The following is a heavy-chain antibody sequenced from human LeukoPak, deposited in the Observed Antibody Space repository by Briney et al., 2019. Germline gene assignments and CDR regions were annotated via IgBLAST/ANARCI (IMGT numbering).Heavy chain of an antibody. CDR1: GGTFSSYA. V-gene: IGHV1-69*13. Sequence: PMASVKVSCKASGGTFSSYAISWVRQAPGQGLEWMGGIIPIFGTANYAQKFQGRVTITADESTSTAYMELSSLRSEDTAVYYCARGCSGGTCYDALDIWGQGTMVTVSS. D-gene: IGHD2-15*01. J-gene: IGHJ3*02. CDR3: ARGCSGGTCYDALDI. CDR2: IIPIFGTA.